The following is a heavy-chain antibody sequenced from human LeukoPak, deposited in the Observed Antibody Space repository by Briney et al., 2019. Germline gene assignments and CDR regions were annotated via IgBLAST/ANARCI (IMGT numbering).Heavy chain of an antibody. Sequence: GGSLRLSCAASGFTVSSNYMSWVRQAPGKGLEWVSSISSSGSYIYYADSVKGRFTISRDNAKNSLYLQMNSLRAEDTAVYYCARDPRAHAFDIWGQGTMVTVSS. CDR1: GFTVSSNY. J-gene: IGHJ3*02. CDR3: ARDPRAHAFDI. CDR2: ISSSGSYI. V-gene: IGHV3-21*01.